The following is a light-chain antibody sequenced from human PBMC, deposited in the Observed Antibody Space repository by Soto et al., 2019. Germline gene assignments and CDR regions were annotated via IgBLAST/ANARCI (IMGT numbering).Light chain of an antibody. CDR1: NTDVGAYNY. CDR2: DVI. CDR3: SSYATISNLV. Sequence: QSALTQPASVSGSPGQSITISCSGTNTDVGAYNYVSWYQQHPGKAPKLILYDVINRPSGVSDRFSASKSGNTASLTISGLQAEDEAEYFCSSYATISNLVFGTGTKLTVL. J-gene: IGLJ1*01. V-gene: IGLV2-14*03.